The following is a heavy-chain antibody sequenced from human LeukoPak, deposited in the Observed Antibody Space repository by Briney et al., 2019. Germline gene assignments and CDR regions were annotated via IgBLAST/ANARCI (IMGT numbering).Heavy chain of an antibody. CDR2: IDTTGGI. V-gene: IGHV3-23*01. CDR1: GFTFSSYE. CDR3: TSSYFETSHYTHYHFDY. Sequence: GGSLRLSCAASGFTFSSYEMNWVRQAPGKGLEWVSTIDTTGGIHYADSVRGRFTISRDDSKNTVFLQMNSLRADDTAIYYCTSSYFETSHYTHYHFDYWGRGTLVTVSP. D-gene: IGHD3-22*01. J-gene: IGHJ4*02.